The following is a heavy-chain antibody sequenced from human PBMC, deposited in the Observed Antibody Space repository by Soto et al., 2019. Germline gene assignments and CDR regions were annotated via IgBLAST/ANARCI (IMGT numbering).Heavy chain of an antibody. Sequence: SETLSLTCTVSGGSISSYYWSWIRQPPGKGLEWIGYIYYSGSTYYNPSLKSRVIISVDTSKNQLSLKLSSVTAADTAVYYCARGPTVAAILFDYWGQGTLVTVSS. J-gene: IGHJ4*02. D-gene: IGHD2-15*01. CDR3: ARGPTVAAILFDY. CDR1: GGSISSYY. CDR2: IYYSGST. V-gene: IGHV4-59*12.